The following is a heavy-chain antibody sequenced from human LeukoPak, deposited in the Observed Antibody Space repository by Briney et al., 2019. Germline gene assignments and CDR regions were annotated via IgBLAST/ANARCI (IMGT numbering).Heavy chain of an antibody. V-gene: IGHV3-30*18. J-gene: IGHJ4*02. CDR1: GFTFSSYG. CDR3: AKDLASNYYGSGTPDY. CDR2: ISYDGSNK. D-gene: IGHD3-10*01. Sequence: GGSLRLSCAASGFTFSSYGMHWVRQAPGKGLEWVAVISYDGSNKYYADSVKGRFTISRDNSKNTLYQQMNSLRAEDTAVYYCAKDLASNYYGSGTPDYWGQGTLVTVSS.